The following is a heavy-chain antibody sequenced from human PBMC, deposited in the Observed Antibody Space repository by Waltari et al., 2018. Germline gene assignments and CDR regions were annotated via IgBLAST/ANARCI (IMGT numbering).Heavy chain of an antibody. D-gene: IGHD3-10*01. V-gene: IGHV4-39*01. CDR1: GGSISGAYY. CDR2: VSSGGNT. CDR3: ARHRGVHTGYPGLDP. J-gene: IGHJ5*02. Sequence: QLQLQESGPGLVKPSETLSLICTVSGGSISGAYYWDWIRQSPGTGLEWIGDVSSGGNTNSNPSLKSRVTISTDTSKNQFSLRLSSVTAADTAVYYCARHRGVHTGYPGLDPWGQGTLVTVSS.